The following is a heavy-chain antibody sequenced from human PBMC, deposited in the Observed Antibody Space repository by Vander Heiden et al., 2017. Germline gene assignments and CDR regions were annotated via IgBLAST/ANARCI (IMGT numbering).Heavy chain of an antibody. J-gene: IGHJ4*02. CDR3: ARSTADY. CDR2: ISSRSTTI. Sequence: EVQLVESGGGLVQPGGSLRLSAVASGFTFSSYSMNWVRQAPGKGLEWVSYISSRSTTIYYADSVKGRFTISRDNAKNSLYLQMNSLRDEDTAVYYCARSTADYWGQGTLVTVSS. CDR1: GFTFSSYS. V-gene: IGHV3-48*02.